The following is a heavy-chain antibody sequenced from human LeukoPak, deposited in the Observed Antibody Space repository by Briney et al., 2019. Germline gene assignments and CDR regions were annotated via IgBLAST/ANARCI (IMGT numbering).Heavy chain of an antibody. V-gene: IGHV4-34*01. CDR2: INHSGST. D-gene: IGHD5-18*01. Sequence: SETLSLTCAVYGGSFSGYYWSWIRQPPGKGLEWIGEINHSGSTNYNPSLKSRVTISVDTSKNQFSLKLSSVTAADTAVYYCARHGGYSYGYLGPHYYYYMDVWGKGTTVTISS. CDR3: ARHGGYSYGYLGPHYYYYMDV. J-gene: IGHJ6*03. CDR1: GGSFSGYY.